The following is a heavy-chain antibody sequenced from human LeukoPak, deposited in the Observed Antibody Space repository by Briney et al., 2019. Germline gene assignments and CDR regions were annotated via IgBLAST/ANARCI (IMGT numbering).Heavy chain of an antibody. V-gene: IGHV4-39*07. Sequence: SETLSLTCTVSGGSISSYYWGWIRQPPGKGLEWIGSIYYSGSTYYNPSLKSRVTISVDTSKNQFSLKLSSVTAADTAVYYCARDWNDQSDAFDIWGQGTMVTVSS. CDR2: IYYSGST. CDR1: GGSISSYY. CDR3: ARDWNDQSDAFDI. D-gene: IGHD1-1*01. J-gene: IGHJ3*02.